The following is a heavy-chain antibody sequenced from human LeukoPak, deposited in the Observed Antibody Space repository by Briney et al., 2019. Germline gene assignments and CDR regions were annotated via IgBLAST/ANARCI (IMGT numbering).Heavy chain of an antibody. D-gene: IGHD5-24*01. CDR1: GFTFSSYG. CDR2: ISYDGSNK. V-gene: IGHV3-30*18. Sequence: GGSLRLSCAASGFTFSSYGMHWVRQAPGKGLEWVAVISYDGSNKYYADSVKGRFTISRDNSKNTLYLQMNSLRAEDTPVYYCAKGEGYNYHLDYWGQGTLVTVSS. CDR3: AKGEGYNYHLDY. J-gene: IGHJ4*02.